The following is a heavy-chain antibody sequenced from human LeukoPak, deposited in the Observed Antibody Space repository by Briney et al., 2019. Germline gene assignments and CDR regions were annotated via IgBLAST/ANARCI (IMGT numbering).Heavy chain of an antibody. D-gene: IGHD6-13*01. V-gene: IGHV3-21*01. CDR1: KFAFNNYA. CDR3: ARGASAAAPGDAFDI. J-gene: IGHJ3*02. Sequence: TGGSLRLSCAASKFAFNNYAMIWVRQAPGKGLEWVSSISSSSSYIYYADSVKGRFTISRDNAKNSLYLQMNSLRAEDTAVYYCARGASAAAPGDAFDIWGQGTMVTVSS. CDR2: ISSSSSYI.